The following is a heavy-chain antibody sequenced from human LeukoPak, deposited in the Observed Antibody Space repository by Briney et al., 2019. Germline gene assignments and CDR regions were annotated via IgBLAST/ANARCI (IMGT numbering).Heavy chain of an antibody. D-gene: IGHD3-3*01. J-gene: IGHJ5*02. CDR1: GGSISSYY. V-gene: IGHV4-59*01. Sequence: SSETLSLTCTVSGGSISSYYWSWIRQPPGKGLEWIGYIYYSGSTNYNPSLKSRVTISVDTSKNQFSLKLSSVTAADTAVYYCARDNVKGRFSFDPWGQGTLVTVSS. CDR3: ARDNVKGRFSFDP. CDR2: IYYSGST.